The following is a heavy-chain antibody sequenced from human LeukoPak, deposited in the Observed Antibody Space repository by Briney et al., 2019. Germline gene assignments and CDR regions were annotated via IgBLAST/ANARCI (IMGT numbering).Heavy chain of an antibody. Sequence: TSVKVSCKAFGYTFTSNYMHWVRQAPGQGPEWMGVISPSGGSTTYAQKFQGRVTLTRDMYTSTDYLELSSLRSEDTAVYYCARDNSVRDEAWWFNPWGQGTLVTVSS. V-gene: IGHV1-46*01. D-gene: IGHD5-24*01. CDR2: ISPSGGST. J-gene: IGHJ5*02. CDR3: ARDNSVRDEAWWFNP. CDR1: GYTFTSNY.